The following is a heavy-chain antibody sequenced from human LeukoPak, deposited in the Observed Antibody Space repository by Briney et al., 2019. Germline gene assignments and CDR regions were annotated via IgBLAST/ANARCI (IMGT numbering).Heavy chain of an antibody. CDR2: IRRDGDVI. D-gene: IGHD2-21*01. CDR1: GFTFSSYG. CDR3: AKDFIRILALIPWDY. J-gene: IGHJ4*02. Sequence: GGSLRLSCAASGFTFSSYGMHWVRQAPGKGLEWVAFIRRDGDVIYYADSVKGRFTTSRDNSRNMVYLQLNSLRPEDTAIYYCAKDFIRILALIPWDYWGQGTLVTVSS. V-gene: IGHV3-30*02.